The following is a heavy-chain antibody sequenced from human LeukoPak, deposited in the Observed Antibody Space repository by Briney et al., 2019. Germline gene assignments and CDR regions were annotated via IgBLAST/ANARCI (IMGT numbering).Heavy chain of an antibody. Sequence: PGGSLRPPFSAPGFTVNSNYMRWVRPAPGKGLGWVPVIYSGGSTYYADSVKDRFTISRDNSKNTLDLQKNRLRAEDRAVYYSARDRRLGGQGPLVTVSS. J-gene: IGHJ4*02. CDR3: ARDRRL. CDR1: GFTVNSNY. D-gene: IGHD4-17*01. CDR2: IYSGGST. V-gene: IGHV3-66*01.